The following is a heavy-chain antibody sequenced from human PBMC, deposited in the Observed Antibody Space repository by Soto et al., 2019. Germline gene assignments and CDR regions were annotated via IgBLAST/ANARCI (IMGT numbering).Heavy chain of an antibody. CDR1: GFSFSSYL. D-gene: IGHD3-3*01. CDR2: IKQDGSQK. CDR3: ERSNYDFWSGGSLDI. J-gene: IGHJ3*02. Sequence: GGSLRLSCAASGFSFSSYLLNWVRQAPGKGLEWVANIKQDGSQKYYVDSVKGRFTISRDNAKNSLYLQMNSLRAEDTAIYYYERSNYDFWSGGSLDIWGQGTMGTVSS. V-gene: IGHV3-7*03.